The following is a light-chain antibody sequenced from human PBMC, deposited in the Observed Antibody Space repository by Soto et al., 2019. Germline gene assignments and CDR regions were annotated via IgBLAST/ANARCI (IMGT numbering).Light chain of an antibody. CDR2: LERSGSY. V-gene: IGLV4-60*02. CDR3: ETWGSDTRV. Sequence: QSVLTQSSSVSASLGSSVKLTCTLSSGHSSYIIAWHQQQPGKAPRYLMKLERSGSYNKGSGVPDRFSGSTSGADRYLTISNLQFEDEADYYCETWGSDTRVFGGGTKLTVL. CDR1: SGHSSYI. J-gene: IGLJ3*02.